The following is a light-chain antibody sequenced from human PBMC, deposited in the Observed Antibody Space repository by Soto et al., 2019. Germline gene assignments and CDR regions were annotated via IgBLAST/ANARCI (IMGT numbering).Light chain of an antibody. CDR1: QNVINW. Sequence: DIHMTQSPSTLSASLGDRVTITCRASQNVINWLAWYQKKPGIPPKLLIYKASRLEGGVPSRFSGSGSETEFTLTVSGLQPDDFATYYCLQDFHFLTFGGGTKVEIK. J-gene: IGKJ4*01. CDR3: LQDFHFLT. V-gene: IGKV1-5*03. CDR2: KAS.